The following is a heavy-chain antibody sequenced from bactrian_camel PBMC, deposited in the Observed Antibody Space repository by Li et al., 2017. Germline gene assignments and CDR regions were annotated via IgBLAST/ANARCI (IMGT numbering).Heavy chain of an antibody. J-gene: IGHJ4*01. CDR3: ATDAGMGPRRRYNN. CDR2: INSGGGGT. CDR1: GFTFSSYD. V-gene: IGHV3S40*01. Sequence: VQLVESGGGLVQPGKSLRLSCAASGFTFSSYDMSWVRQAPGKGLEWVSNINSGGGGTYYADSVKGRFTISRDNAKNTLYLQMNSLKSEDTALYYCATDAGMGPRRRYNNWGKGTQVTVS. D-gene: IGHD1*01.